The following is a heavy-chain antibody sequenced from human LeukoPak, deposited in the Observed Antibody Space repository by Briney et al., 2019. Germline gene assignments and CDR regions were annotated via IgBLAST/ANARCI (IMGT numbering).Heavy chain of an antibody. CDR1: GYTFTGYY. D-gene: IGHD2-21*01. CDR2: INPNSGGT. J-gene: IGHJ5*02. CDR3: ARVGERDKFALIEGRFDP. Sequence: ASVKVSCKASGYTFTGYYMHWVRQAPGQGLEWMGWINPNSGGTNYAQKFQGRVTMTRDTSISTAYMELSRLRSDDTAVYYCARVGERDKFALIEGRFDPWGQGTLVTVSS. V-gene: IGHV1-2*02.